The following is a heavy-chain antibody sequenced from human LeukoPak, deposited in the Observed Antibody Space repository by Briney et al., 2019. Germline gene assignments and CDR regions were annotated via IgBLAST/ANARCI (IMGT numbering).Heavy chain of an antibody. CDR3: ARAEYTYGPRGFDF. D-gene: IGHD6-6*01. CDR1: GFTFISYT. Sequence: GGSLRPSCAASGFTFISYTINWVRQAPGKGLEWVSSISSSGSYIYYADSVMGRFTISRDNAKNSLYLQMNSLTAEDTAVYYCARAEYTYGPRGFDFWGQGTLVTVSS. V-gene: IGHV3-21*01. CDR2: ISSSGSYI. J-gene: IGHJ4*02.